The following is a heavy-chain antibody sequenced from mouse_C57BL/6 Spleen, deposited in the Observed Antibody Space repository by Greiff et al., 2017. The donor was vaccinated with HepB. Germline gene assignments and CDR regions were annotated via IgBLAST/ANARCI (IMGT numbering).Heavy chain of an antibody. J-gene: IGHJ2*01. D-gene: IGHD1-1*01. CDR3: AGGEDYCSPYYFDY. CDR1: GYTFTSYW. Sequence: QVQLQQPGAELVKPGASVKMSCKASGYTFTSYWITWVKQRPGQGLAWIGDIYPGSGSTNYNEKFKSKATLTVDTTSSTAYMQLSSLTSEDSAVYYCAGGEDYCSPYYFDYWGQGTTLTVSS. V-gene: IGHV1-55*01. CDR2: IYPGSGST.